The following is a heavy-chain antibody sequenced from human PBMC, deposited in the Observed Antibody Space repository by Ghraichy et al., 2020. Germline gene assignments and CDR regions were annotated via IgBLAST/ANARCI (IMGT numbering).Heavy chain of an antibody. Sequence: ASVKVSCKASGYTFTSYAMHWVRQAPGQRLEWMGWINAGNGNTKYSQKFQGRVTITRDTSASTAYMELSSLRSEDTAVYYCARGLYYDSSGYYSLSLDYWGQGTLVTVSS. CDR2: INAGNGNT. J-gene: IGHJ4*02. D-gene: IGHD3-22*01. CDR1: GYTFTSYA. V-gene: IGHV1-3*01. CDR3: ARGLYYDSSGYYSLSLDY.